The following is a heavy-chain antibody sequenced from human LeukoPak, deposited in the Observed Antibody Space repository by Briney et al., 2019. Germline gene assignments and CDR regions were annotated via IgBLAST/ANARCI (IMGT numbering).Heavy chain of an antibody. J-gene: IGHJ4*02. CDR3: ARYCSGGSCYPEGFDY. V-gene: IGHV4-4*07. CDR2: IYTSGST. Sequence: SETLSLTCTVSGGSISSYYWSWIRQPAGKGLEWIGRIYTSGSTNYNPSLKSRVTMSVDTSKNQFSLKLSSVTAADTAVYYCARYCSGGSCYPEGFDYWGQGTLVTVSS. D-gene: IGHD2-15*01. CDR1: GGSISSYY.